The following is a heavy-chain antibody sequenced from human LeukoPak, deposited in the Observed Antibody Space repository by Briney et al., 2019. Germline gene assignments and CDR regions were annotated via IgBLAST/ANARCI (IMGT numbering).Heavy chain of an antibody. CDR2: ISSSSSYI. CDR1: GFTFSSYS. CDR3: ARSWLDYYDSSGYADY. J-gene: IGHJ4*02. V-gene: IGHV3-21*01. D-gene: IGHD3-22*01. Sequence: GGSLRLSCAASGFTFSSYSMSWVRQAPGKGLEWVSSISSSSSYIYYADSVKGRFTISRDNAKNSLYLQMNSLRAEDTAVYYCARSWLDYYDSSGYADYWGQGTLVTVSS.